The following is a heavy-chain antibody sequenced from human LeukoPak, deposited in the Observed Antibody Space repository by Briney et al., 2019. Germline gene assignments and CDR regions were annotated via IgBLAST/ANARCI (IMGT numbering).Heavy chain of an antibody. D-gene: IGHD1-14*01. Sequence: GGSRRLSCAAARFTVSSNYMSWVRQAQGKVLEWVSAIYSGGSTYYADSVKAGLTISRDNSKNPLYLQMTSLRAADTPFYYCARGRILPATGFDDYWGQGTLVTVSS. CDR3: ARGRILPATGFDDY. CDR2: IYSGGST. V-gene: IGHV3-53*01. J-gene: IGHJ4*02. CDR1: RFTVSSNY.